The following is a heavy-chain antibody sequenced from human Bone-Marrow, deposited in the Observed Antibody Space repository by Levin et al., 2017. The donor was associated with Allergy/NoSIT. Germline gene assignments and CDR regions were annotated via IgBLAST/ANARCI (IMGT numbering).Heavy chain of an antibody. J-gene: IGHJ4*02. CDR3: AKGTSSSWYRGLYYFDY. V-gene: IGHV3-23*01. Sequence: GGSLRLSCAASGFTFSSYAMSWVRQAPGKGLEWVSAISGSGGSTYYADSVKGRFTISRDNSKNTLYLQMNSLRAEDTAVYYCAKGTSSSWYRGLYYFDYWGQGTLVTVSS. D-gene: IGHD6-13*01. CDR2: ISGSGGST. CDR1: GFTFSSYA.